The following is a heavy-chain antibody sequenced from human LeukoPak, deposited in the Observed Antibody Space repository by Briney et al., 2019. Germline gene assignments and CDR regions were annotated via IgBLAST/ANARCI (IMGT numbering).Heavy chain of an antibody. Sequence: GGSLRLSCAASGFTVSFYAMSWARQAPGKGLEWASVIAGGGSSTYYADSVKGRFTISRDNSKNTLYLQMNSLRVEDTAVYYCVKDPDPRYCSSTSCSPIWGQGTMVTVSS. CDR3: VKDPDPRYCSSTSCSPI. D-gene: IGHD2-2*01. CDR1: GFTVSFYA. CDR2: IAGGGSST. J-gene: IGHJ3*02. V-gene: IGHV3-23*01.